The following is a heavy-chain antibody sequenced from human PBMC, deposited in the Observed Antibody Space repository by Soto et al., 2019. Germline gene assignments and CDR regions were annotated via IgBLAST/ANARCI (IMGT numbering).Heavy chain of an antibody. D-gene: IGHD3-10*01. CDR2: IIPIFGTA. Sequence: SVTVSCKESGGTFGSYASSWVRQAPGQGLEWMGWIIPIFGTANYAQKFQGRVTITADESASTAYMELSSLRSEDTAVYYCARVYYYGSGSYYNPPVYYYYYGMDVWGQGTTVTVSS. J-gene: IGHJ6*02. CDR3: ARVYYYGSGSYYNPPVYYYYYGMDV. CDR1: GGTFGSYA. V-gene: IGHV1-69*13.